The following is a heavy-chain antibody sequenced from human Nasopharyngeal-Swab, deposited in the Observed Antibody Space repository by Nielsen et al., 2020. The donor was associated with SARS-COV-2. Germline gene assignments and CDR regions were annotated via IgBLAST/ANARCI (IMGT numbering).Heavy chain of an antibody. V-gene: IGHV4-61*01. CDR1: GGSVRGDRESFY. D-gene: IGHD2-15*01. CDR2: VFYTGTT. Sequence: SETLSLTCSVSGGSVRGDRESFYWSWIRQPPGKGLEWIGHVFYTGTTDYNPSLKGRVTMSVDMSKNQFSLSLTSVTAADTAVYFCARGKGWYCSGDSYPNWFDPWGQGTLVTVSS. CDR3: ARGKGWYCSGDSYPNWFDP. J-gene: IGHJ5*02.